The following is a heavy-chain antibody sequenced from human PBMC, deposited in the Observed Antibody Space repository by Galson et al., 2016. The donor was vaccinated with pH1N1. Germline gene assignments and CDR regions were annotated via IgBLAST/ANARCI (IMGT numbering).Heavy chain of an antibody. J-gene: IGHJ3*02. Sequence: SLRLSCAASGFTFSSASMGWVRQAPGKALEWVAAIIATGGTAYYADSMKGRCAISRDNAKNSLYLQMNSLRGGDTAVYYCARDRGFLSVTTSAFHMWGQGTMVTVSS. D-gene: IGHD4-17*01. CDR3: ARDRGFLSVTTSAFHM. CDR2: IIATGGTA. V-gene: IGHV3-23*01. CDR1: GFTFSSAS.